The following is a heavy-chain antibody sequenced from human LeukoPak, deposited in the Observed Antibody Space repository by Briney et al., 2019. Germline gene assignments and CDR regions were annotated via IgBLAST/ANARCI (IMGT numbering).Heavy chain of an antibody. CDR3: ARKWFVLAAGVRVWFDP. J-gene: IGHJ5*02. D-gene: IGHD6-13*01. CDR1: GYTFTGYY. CDR2: INPNSGGT. Sequence: ASVKVSCKASGYTFTGYYMHWVRQAPGQGLEWMGWINPNSGGTNYAQKFQGRVTMTRDTSISTAYMELSRLRSDDTAVYYCARKWFVLAAGVRVWFDPWGQGTLVTVSS. V-gene: IGHV1-2*02.